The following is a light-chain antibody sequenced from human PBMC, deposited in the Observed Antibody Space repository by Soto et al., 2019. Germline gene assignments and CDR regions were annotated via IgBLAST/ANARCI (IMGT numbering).Light chain of an antibody. J-gene: IGKJ4*01. CDR3: QQYDNLPLS. V-gene: IGKV1-33*01. Sequence: QMTKSPSSLSASVGDRVSISFQSNHDISDYLNWYQQKPGKAPNLLIYDTSNLKTGVPSRFSGSGSGTDFTLTINNLQHEDVATYYCQQYDNLPLSFGGGTKV. CDR1: HDISDY. CDR2: DTS.